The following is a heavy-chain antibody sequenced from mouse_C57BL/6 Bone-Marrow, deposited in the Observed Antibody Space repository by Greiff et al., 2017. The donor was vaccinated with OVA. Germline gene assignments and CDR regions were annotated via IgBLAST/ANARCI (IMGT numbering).Heavy chain of an antibody. CDR1: GFTFTDYY. Sequence: EVKVVESGGGLVQPGGSLSLSCAASGFTFTDYYMSWVRQPPGKALEWLGFIRNKANGYTTEYSASVKGRFTISRDNSQSILYLQMNALRAEDSATYYCARVYYDYGAWFAYWGQGTLVTVSA. V-gene: IGHV7-3*01. J-gene: IGHJ3*01. CDR2: IRNKANGYTT. CDR3: ARVYYDYGAWFAY. D-gene: IGHD2-4*01.